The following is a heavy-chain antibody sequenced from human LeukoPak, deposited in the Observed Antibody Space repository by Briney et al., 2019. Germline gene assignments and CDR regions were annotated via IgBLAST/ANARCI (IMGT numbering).Heavy chain of an antibody. J-gene: IGHJ4*02. Sequence: GRSLRLSCAASGFTFDDYAMNWVRQVPGKGLEWVSSITWNSGRIDYADSVKGRFTISRDNSKNTMSVQMDDLRAEDTAVYYCTRYNNDHFDYWGQGTLVTVSS. CDR2: ITWNSGRI. V-gene: IGHV3-9*01. CDR3: TRYNNDHFDY. CDR1: GFTFDDYA. D-gene: IGHD5-24*01.